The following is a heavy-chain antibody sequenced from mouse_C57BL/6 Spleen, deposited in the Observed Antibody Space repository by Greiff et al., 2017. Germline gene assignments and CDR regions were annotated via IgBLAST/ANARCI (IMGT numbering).Heavy chain of an antibody. CDR3: ARWDGSDWYFDV. CDR2: IYPGDGDT. V-gene: IGHV1-82*01. Sequence: VQLQQSGPELVKPGASVKISCKASGYAFSSSWMNWVKQRPGKGLEWIGRIYPGDGDTNYNGKFKGKATLTADKSSSTAYMQLSSLTSEDSAVYFCARWDGSDWYFDVWGTGTTVTVSS. J-gene: IGHJ1*03. D-gene: IGHD1-1*01. CDR1: GYAFSSSW.